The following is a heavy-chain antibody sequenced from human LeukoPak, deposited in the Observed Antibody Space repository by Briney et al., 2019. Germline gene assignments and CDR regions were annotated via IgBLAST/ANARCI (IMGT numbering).Heavy chain of an antibody. CDR3: ARDGRYSYSRSDY. CDR1: GFTVSSNY. CDR2: IYSGGST. J-gene: IGHJ4*02. D-gene: IGHD5-18*01. V-gene: IGHV3-53*01. Sequence: GGSLRPSCAASGFTVSSNYMSWVRQAPGKGLEWVSVIYSGGSTYYADSVKGRFTISRDNSKNTLYLQMNSLRAEDTAVYYCARDGRYSYSRSDYWGQGTLVTVSS.